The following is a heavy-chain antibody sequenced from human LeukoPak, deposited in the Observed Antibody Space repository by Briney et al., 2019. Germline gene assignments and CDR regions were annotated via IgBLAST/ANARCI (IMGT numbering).Heavy chain of an antibody. V-gene: IGHV3-23*01. CDR2: ISGSGLNA. D-gene: IGHD6-19*01. Sequence: GGSLRLSCAASGFTFSNTAMSWVRQAPGKGLEWLSIISGSGLNAYYADSVRGRFTISRDNSKNTLYLQMNSLRAEDTAVYFCAKGSKAVLFTRDHYMDVWGKGTTVTISS. J-gene: IGHJ6*03. CDR1: GFTFSNTA. CDR3: AKGSKAVLFTRDHYMDV.